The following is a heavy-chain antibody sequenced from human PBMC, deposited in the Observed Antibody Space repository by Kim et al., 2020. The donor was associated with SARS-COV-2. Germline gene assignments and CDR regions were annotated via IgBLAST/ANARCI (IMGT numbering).Heavy chain of an antibody. D-gene: IGHD2-2*01. J-gene: IGHJ6*02. CDR2: FDPEDGET. Sequence: ASVKVSCKVSGYTLTELSMHWVRQAPGKGLEWMGGFDPEDGETIYAQKFQGRVTMTEDTSTDTAYMELSSLRSEDTAVYYCATDRGPGTAYHTKPTKRGYYGMDVWGQGTTVTVSS. CDR1: GYTLTELS. CDR3: ATDRGPGTAYHTKPTKRGYYGMDV. V-gene: IGHV1-24*01.